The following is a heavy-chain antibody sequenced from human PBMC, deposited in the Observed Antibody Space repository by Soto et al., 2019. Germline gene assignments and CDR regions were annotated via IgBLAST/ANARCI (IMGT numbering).Heavy chain of an antibody. CDR3: ARAQYCSGGSCRFIPRVQGKFYYYGMDV. CDR2: ISAYNGNT. V-gene: IGHV1-18*04. CDR1: GYTFTSYG. D-gene: IGHD2-15*01. Sequence: ASVKVSCKASGYTFTSYGISWVRQAPGQGLEWMGWISAYNGNTNYAQKLQGRVTMTTGTSTSTAYMELRSLRSDDTAVYYCARAQYCSGGSCRFIPRVQGKFYYYGMDVWGQGTTVTVSS. J-gene: IGHJ6*02.